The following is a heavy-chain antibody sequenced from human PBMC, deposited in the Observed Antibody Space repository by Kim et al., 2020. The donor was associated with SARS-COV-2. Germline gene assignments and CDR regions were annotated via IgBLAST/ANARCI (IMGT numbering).Heavy chain of an antibody. V-gene: IGHV4-31*03. CDR1: GGSISSGGYY. CDR2: IYYSGST. Sequence: TLSLTCTVSGGSISSGGYYWSWIRQYPGKGLEWIGYIYYSGSTYYNPSLRSRVSISVDTSKNQFSLKLNSVTAADTAVYYCARYCSSTSCRWFEPWGQGTLVTVSS. J-gene: IGHJ5*02. D-gene: IGHD2-2*01. CDR3: ARYCSSTSCRWFEP.